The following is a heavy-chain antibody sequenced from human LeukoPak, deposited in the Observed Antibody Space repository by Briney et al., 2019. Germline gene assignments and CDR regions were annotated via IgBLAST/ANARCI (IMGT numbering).Heavy chain of an antibody. CDR1: IYAFSGYY. V-gene: IGHV1-2*06. CDR3: AREISGSYGWFAP. CDR2: INPDTGDI. J-gene: IGHJ5*02. Sequence: GASVNVSCKAPIYAFSGYYMHWVRQAPGQGLEWLGRINPDTGDINYAQKLQGRVTLTTDTSNTTAYMEVSRLRADDTAVYYCAREISGSYGWFAPWGQGTLVTVSS. D-gene: IGHD1-26*01.